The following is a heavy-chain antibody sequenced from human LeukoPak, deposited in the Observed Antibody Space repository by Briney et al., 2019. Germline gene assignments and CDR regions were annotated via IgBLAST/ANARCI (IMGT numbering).Heavy chain of an antibody. J-gene: IGHJ4*02. Sequence: AGGSLRLSCAASGFTFSSYEMNWVRQAPGKGLEWVSYISISGSTIYYADSVKGRFTISRDNAKNSLYVQMNSLRAEDTAVYYCAREYYDSSGYYFDSWGQGTLVTVSS. CDR2: ISISGSTI. CDR1: GFTFSSYE. CDR3: AREYYDSSGYYFDS. D-gene: IGHD3-22*01. V-gene: IGHV3-48*03.